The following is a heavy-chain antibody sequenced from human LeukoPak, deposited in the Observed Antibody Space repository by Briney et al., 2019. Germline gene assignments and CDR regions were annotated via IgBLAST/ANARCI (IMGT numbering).Heavy chain of an antibody. J-gene: IGHJ6*02. Sequence: GGPLRLSCAASGFTFSDYYMSWIRQAPGKGLEWVSYISSSGSTIYYADSVKGRFTISRDNAKNSLYLQMNSLRAEDTAVYYCARDHDFWSGYPTPYYYYYGMDVWDQGTTVTVSS. CDR2: ISSSGSTI. V-gene: IGHV3-11*01. CDR1: GFTFSDYY. CDR3: ARDHDFWSGYPTPYYYYYGMDV. D-gene: IGHD3-3*01.